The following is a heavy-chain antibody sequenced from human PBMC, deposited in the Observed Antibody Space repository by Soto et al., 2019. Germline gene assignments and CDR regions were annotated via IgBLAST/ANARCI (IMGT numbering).Heavy chain of an antibody. J-gene: IGHJ6*02. Sequence: QVQLQESGPGLVKPSQTLSLTCTVSGGSISSGDYYWSWIRQPPGKGLEWIGYIYYSGSTYYNPSLKRRVTISVDTSKNQFSLKLSSVTAADTAVYYCARESVKSSSWYNGYYYYGMDVWGQGTTVTVSS. CDR3: ARESVKSSSWYNGYYYYGMDV. CDR2: IYYSGST. CDR1: GGSISSGDYY. V-gene: IGHV4-30-4*01. D-gene: IGHD6-13*01.